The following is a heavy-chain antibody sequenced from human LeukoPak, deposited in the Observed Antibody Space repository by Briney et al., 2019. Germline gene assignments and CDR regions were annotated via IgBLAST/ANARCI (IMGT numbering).Heavy chain of an antibody. CDR2: VYASGST. CDR1: GGSISNYY. CDR3: ARDQSGFGGHNNDAFDI. J-gene: IGHJ3*02. D-gene: IGHD3-16*01. Sequence: SETLSLTCTVSGGSISNYYWNWIRQPAGKGLEWVGRVYASGSTRYNPSFNSRVTMSAETSKNQVSLKMTSVTAADTAVYFSARDQSGFGGHNNDAFDIWGQGTMVTVSS. V-gene: IGHV4-4*07.